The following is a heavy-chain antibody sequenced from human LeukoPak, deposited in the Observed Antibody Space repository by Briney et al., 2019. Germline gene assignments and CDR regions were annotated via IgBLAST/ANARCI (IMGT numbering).Heavy chain of an antibody. D-gene: IGHD4-23*01. J-gene: IGHJ6*03. CDR1: GYTFTGYF. CDR3: ARHLGGNLHYSYYYMDV. Sequence: ASVTVSCKASGYTFTGYFMHWVRQAPGHGLEWIGWINTNTGDPTYAQDFTGRFAFSLDTSVSTAYLEISGLRTEDTAVYFCARHLGGNLHYSYYYMDVWGKGTTVAVSS. V-gene: IGHV7-4-1*02. CDR2: INTNTGDP.